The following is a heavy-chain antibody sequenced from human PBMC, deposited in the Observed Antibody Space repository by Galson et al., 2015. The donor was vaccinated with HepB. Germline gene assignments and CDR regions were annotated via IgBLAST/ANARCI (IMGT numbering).Heavy chain of an antibody. CDR2: IKQDGSEK. CDR1: GFTFSSYW. Sequence: SLRLSCAASGFTFSSYWMSWVRQAPGKGLEWVANIKQDGSEKYYVDSVKGRFTISRDNAKNSLYLQMNSLRAEDTAVYYCARGPFLYYYDGGGWGTGDHPSGDAFDIWGQGTMVTVSS. CDR3: ARGPFLYYYDGGGWGTGDHPSGDAFDI. D-gene: IGHD3-22*01. V-gene: IGHV3-7*01. J-gene: IGHJ3*02.